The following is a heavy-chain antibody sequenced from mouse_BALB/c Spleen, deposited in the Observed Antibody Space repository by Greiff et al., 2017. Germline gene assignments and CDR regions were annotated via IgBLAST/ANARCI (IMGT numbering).Heavy chain of an antibody. Sequence: QVQLQQSGAELVKPGASVKLSCKASGYTFTSYYMYWVKQRPGQGLEWIGEINPSYGGTNFNEKFKSKATLTVDKSSSTAYMQLSSLTSEDSAVYYCTRSAYYGNPFAYWGQGTLVTVSA. CDR1: GYTFTSYY. CDR3: TRSAYYGNPFAY. CDR2: INPSYGGT. J-gene: IGHJ3*01. V-gene: IGHV1S81*02. D-gene: IGHD2-10*01.